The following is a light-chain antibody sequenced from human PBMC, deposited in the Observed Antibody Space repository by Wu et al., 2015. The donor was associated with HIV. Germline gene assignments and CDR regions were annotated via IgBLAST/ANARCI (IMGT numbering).Light chain of an antibody. V-gene: IGKV3-20*01. CDR3: QEYNNWPIT. J-gene: IGKJ3*01. CDR2: GAS. Sequence: EVVLTQSPGTLSLSPGERAALSCRASQSVSSNYLAWYQQRPGQAPRLLIYGASIRATGIPDRFSGSGSGTDFTLTISRLEAEDFAVYYCQEYNNWPITFGPGTKVDIK. CDR1: QSVSSNY.